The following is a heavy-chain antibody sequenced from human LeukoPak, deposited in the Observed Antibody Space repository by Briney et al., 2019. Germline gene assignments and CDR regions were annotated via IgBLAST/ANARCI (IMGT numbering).Heavy chain of an antibody. V-gene: IGHV1-18*01. D-gene: IGHD2/OR15-2a*01. CDR2: ITAYSGHI. CDR1: GYTFDSYG. J-gene: IGHJ4*02. CDR3: ARGGRTTAPDF. Sequence: GASVKVSCKTSGYTFDSYGISWVRQAPGQGLEWMAWITAYSGHIDCAQNLQGRLTVTTDTSTSTAHMELRSLRSDDTAVYYCARGGRTTAPDFWGQGTLVTVSS.